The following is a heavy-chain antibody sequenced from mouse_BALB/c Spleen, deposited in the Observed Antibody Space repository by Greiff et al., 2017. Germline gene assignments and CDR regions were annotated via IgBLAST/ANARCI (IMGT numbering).Heavy chain of an antibody. Sequence: EVKLMESGPELVKPGASVKMSCKASGYTFTSYVMHWVKQKPGQGLEWIGYINPYNDGTKYNEKFKGKATLTSDKSSSTAYMELSSLTSEDSAVYYCARGYYGSSSRYFDYWGQGTTLTVSS. CDR1: GYTFTSYV. V-gene: IGHV1-14*01. D-gene: IGHD1-1*01. CDR3: ARGYYGSSSRYFDY. CDR2: INPYNDGT. J-gene: IGHJ2*01.